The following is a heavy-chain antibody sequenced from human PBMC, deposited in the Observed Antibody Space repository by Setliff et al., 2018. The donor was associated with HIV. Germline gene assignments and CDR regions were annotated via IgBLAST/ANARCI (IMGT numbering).Heavy chain of an antibody. CDR2: IYQSGST. CDR1: GYSISSGYY. Sequence: PSETLSLTCTVSGYSISSGYYWGWIRQPPGKGLEWIGNIYQSGSTYYNPSLKSRVTISIDASKNQFSLRLNYVTAADTAVYYCARLFAGYGYGYYYYGIDVWGLGTTVTVSS. CDR3: ARLFAGYGYGYYYYGIDV. V-gene: IGHV4-38-2*02. D-gene: IGHD5-18*01. J-gene: IGHJ6*02.